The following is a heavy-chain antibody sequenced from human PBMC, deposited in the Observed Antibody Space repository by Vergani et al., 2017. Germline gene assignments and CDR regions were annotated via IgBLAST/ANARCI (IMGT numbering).Heavy chain of an antibody. D-gene: IGHD3-3*01. CDR1: GYTFTSYD. V-gene: IGHV1-8*01. J-gene: IGHJ6*02. Sequence: QVQLVPSGAEVKKPGASVKVSCKASGYTFTSYDINWVRQATGQGLEWMGWMNPNSGNTGYAQKFQGRVTMTRNTSISTAYMELSSLRSEDTAVYYCAMGAASYYDVWSGYYLARRDYYYYYGMDVWGQGTTVTVSS. CDR3: AMGAASYYDVWSGYYLARRDYYYYYGMDV. CDR2: MNPNSGNT.